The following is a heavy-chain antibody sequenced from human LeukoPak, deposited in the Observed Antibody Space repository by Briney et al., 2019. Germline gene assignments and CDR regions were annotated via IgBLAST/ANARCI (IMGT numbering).Heavy chain of an antibody. V-gene: IGHV3-64D*06. J-gene: IGHJ4*02. CDR1: GFTFSSYA. CDR3: VKGPYVVRGVHIRGPIFFDY. D-gene: IGHD3-10*01. CDR2: INNDGDKT. Sequence: GGSLRLSCSASGFTFSSYAIHWVRQGPGKGLEYVSVINNDGDKTFYSDSVKGRFTISGDNSQNTVSLQMTSLRVEDTAVYYCVKGPYVVRGVHIRGPIFFDYWGRGTLVTVSS.